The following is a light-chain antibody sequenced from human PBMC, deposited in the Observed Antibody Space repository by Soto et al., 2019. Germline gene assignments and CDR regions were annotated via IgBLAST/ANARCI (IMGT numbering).Light chain of an antibody. Sequence: EIVLTQSPGTLSLSPGERATLSCRASQSVSSNFLAWYQQKPGQAPRLLIYGASSRATGIPDRFSGSGSGTDFTLTISRLEPEDSAVYYCQQYDSSPVTFGQGTKVEIK. J-gene: IGKJ1*01. V-gene: IGKV3-20*01. CDR3: QQYDSSPVT. CDR1: QSVSSNF. CDR2: GAS.